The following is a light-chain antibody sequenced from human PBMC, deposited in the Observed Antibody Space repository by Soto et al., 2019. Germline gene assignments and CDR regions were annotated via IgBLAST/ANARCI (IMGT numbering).Light chain of an antibody. J-gene: IGKJ1*01. CDR3: QHYNSYSEA. V-gene: IGKV1-5*03. CDR2: KAS. Sequence: DIQMTQSPSTLSGSVGDRGTITCRASQTISIWLAWYQQKPGKAPKLLIYKASTLKSGVPSRFSGSGSGTEFTLTISSLQPDDFATYYCQHYNSYSEAFGQGTKVDIK. CDR1: QTISIW.